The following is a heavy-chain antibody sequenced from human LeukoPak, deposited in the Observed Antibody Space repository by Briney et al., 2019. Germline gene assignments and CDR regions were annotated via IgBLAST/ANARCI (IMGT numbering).Heavy chain of an antibody. J-gene: IGHJ4*02. CDR1: VGTFSSYA. V-gene: IGHV1-69*13. D-gene: IGHD3-10*01. CDR2: IIPIFGTA. CDR3: ARMGRVYYYGSGSEFDY. Sequence: SVSVSCTASVGTFSSYAISGVRQAPGQGLEWRVGIIPIFGTANYAQKFQGRVTLTAEDSTTTASMELRSLRSEDTAVYYCARMGRVYYYGSGSEFDYWGQGTLVTVSS.